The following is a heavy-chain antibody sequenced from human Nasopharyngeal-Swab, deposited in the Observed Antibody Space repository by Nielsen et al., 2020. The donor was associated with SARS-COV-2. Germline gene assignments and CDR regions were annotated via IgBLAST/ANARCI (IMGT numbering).Heavy chain of an antibody. V-gene: IGHV3-49*01. J-gene: IGHJ3*02. CDR1: GVTFGDYA. CDR3: ARSVGSFYGQGAFDI. D-gene: IGHD1-26*01. Sequence: GEALKISWTTSGVTFGDYAMSWFRQAPGKGLEWVGFIRSKTYGGAPEYAASVKGRFTISRDGAESIAYLQMNSLETEDTGVYYCARSVGSFYGQGAFDIWGQGTMVTVSS. CDR2: IRSKTYGGAP.